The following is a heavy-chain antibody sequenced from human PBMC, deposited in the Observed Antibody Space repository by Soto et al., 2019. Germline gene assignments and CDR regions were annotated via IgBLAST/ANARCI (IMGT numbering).Heavy chain of an antibody. V-gene: IGHV3-23*01. D-gene: IGHD2-15*01. CDR1: GFTFSSYA. CDR2: ISGSGGNT. J-gene: IGHJ4*02. CDR3: AKDYGRYCSGGSCYSDY. Sequence: EVQLLESGGGLVQPGGSLRLSCAASGFTFSSYAMSWVRQAPGKGLEWVSAISGSGGNTYYADSVKGRFTISRDNSKNTLYLQMNSLRAEDTAVYYCAKDYGRYCSGGSCYSDYWGQGTLVTVSS.